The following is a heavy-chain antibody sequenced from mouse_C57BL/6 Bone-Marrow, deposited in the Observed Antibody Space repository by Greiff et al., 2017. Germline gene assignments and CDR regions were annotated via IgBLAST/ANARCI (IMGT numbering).Heavy chain of an antibody. J-gene: IGHJ2*01. D-gene: IGHD1-1*01. CDR3: TTSPTTVRFDY. V-gene: IGHV14-4*01. CDR2: IDPENGDT. Sequence: EVQLQQSGAELVRPGASVKLSCTASGFNINDDYMHWVKQRPEQGLEWIGWIDPENGDTEYASKFQGKATITADTSSNTAYLQLSSLTSEDTAVYYCTTSPTTVRFDYWGQGTTLTVSS. CDR1: GFNINDDY.